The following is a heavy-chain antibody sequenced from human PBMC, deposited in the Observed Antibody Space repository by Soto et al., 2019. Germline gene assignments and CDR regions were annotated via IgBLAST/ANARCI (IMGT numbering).Heavy chain of an antibody. D-gene: IGHD1-1*01. Sequence: QVHLQESGPGLVAPSGTLSLTCTLSGGSVRAPDWWNWVRQSPDKGLEWIAEVHISGHSNYNPSLRSRVSVSIDSSKNQCYLNWNSVTAADTAIYYCARVRQGCSANNCYFDPWGQGTQVTISS. CDR2: VHISGHS. CDR1: GGSVRAPDW. CDR3: ARVRQGCSANNCYFDP. V-gene: IGHV4-4*02. J-gene: IGHJ5*01.